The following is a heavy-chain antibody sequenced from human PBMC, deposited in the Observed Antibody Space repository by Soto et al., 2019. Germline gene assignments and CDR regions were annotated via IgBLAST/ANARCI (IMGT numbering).Heavy chain of an antibody. CDR1: VFTFISHA. D-gene: IGHD3-3*01. V-gene: IGHV3-23*01. J-gene: IGHJ4*02. CDR3: AKGSHYDFWSGYLTNFDY. Sequence: PGGSLRLSCAASVFTFISHAMSWVRQAPGKGLEWVSAISGSGGSTYYADSVKGRFTISRDNSKNTLYLQMNSLRAEDTAVYYCAKGSHYDFWSGYLTNFDYWGQGTLVTVSS. CDR2: ISGSGGST.